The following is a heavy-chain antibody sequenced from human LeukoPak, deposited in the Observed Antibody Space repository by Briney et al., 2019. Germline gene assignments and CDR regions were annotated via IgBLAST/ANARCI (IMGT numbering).Heavy chain of an antibody. D-gene: IGHD2-2*01. CDR1: GGSINTGDYY. V-gene: IGHV4-39*01. Sequence: PSETLSLTCTVSGGSINTGDYYWTWIRQPPGKGLEWIGSLFYTGNTYYNPSLKTRVTISIDTSKNQFSLDLSSVTAADTAVYYCARQKCTSTSCLTKNAFDIWGQGTMVTVSS. J-gene: IGHJ3*02. CDR2: LFYTGNT. CDR3: ARQKCTSTSCLTKNAFDI.